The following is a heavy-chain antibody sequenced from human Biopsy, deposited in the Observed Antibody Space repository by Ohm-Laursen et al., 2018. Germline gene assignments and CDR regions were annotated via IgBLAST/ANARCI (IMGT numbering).Heavy chain of an antibody. CDR1: GDSIRNYY. J-gene: IGHJ3*02. CDR2: IYPGGAT. CDR3: AGIVLGPTNDAFDI. D-gene: IGHD1-26*01. Sequence: PSDTLSLTCTVSGDSIRNYYWSWIRQAAGKGLEWIGRIYPGGATIYNPSLKSRVTMSVDTSKNHFSLNLNSVTAADTAVYYCAGIVLGPTNDAFDIWGQGTMVTVSS. V-gene: IGHV4-4*07.